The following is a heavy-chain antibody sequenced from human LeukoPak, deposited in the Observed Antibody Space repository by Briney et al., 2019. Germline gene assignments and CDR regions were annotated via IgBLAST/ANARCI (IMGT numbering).Heavy chain of an antibody. V-gene: IGHV3-23*01. J-gene: IGHJ5*02. CDR3: AKAPWYDISWIDP. Sequence: GGSLRLSCAASGFTFSSYSMNWVRQAPGNGLEWVSAISGSGGSTYYADSVKGRFTISRDNSKNTLYLQMNSLRAEDTAVYYCAKAPWYDISWIDPWGQGTLVTVSS. D-gene: IGHD3-22*01. CDR2: ISGSGGST. CDR1: GFTFSSYS.